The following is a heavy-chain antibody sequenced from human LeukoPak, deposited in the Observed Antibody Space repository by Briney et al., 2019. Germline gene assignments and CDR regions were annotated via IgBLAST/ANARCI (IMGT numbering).Heavy chain of an antibody. J-gene: IGHJ3*02. CDR2: IYYSGST. CDR3: ARDAVIAVAGIDWDDAFDI. D-gene: IGHD6-19*01. CDR1: GGSISSYY. V-gene: IGHV4-59*01. Sequence: SETLSPTCTVSGGSISSYYWSWIRQPPGKGLEWIGYIYYSGSTNYNPSLKSRVTISVDTSKNQFSLKLSSVTAADTAVYYCARDAVIAVAGIDWDDAFDIWAKGQWSPSLQ.